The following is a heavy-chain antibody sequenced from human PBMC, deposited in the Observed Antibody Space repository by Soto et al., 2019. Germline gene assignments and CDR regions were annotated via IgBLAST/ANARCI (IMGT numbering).Heavy chain of an antibody. V-gene: IGHV1-46*01. CDR2: INPSGGST. CDR3: ASRTYYDFWSGPPDGMDV. CDR1: GYTFTSYY. Sequence: ASVKVSCKASGYTFTSYYMHWVRQAPGQGLEWMGIINPSGGSTSYAQKFQGRVTMTRDPSTSTVYMELSSLRSEDTAVYYCASRTYYDFWSGPPDGMDVWGQGTTVTVSS. J-gene: IGHJ6*02. D-gene: IGHD3-3*01.